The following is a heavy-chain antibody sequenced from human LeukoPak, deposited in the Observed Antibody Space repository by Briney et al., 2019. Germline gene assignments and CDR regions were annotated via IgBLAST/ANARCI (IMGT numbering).Heavy chain of an antibody. Sequence: PSETLSLTCTVSGGSISSSSYYWGWIRQPPGKGLEWIGSIYYSGSTYYNPSLKSRVTISVDTSKNQFSLKLSSVTAADTAVYYCARHLHASSYYYDSSGYYPEAGKIDYWGQGTLVTVSS. J-gene: IGHJ4*02. CDR1: GGSISSSSYY. CDR2: IYYSGST. V-gene: IGHV4-39*01. CDR3: ARHLHASSYYYDSSGYYPEAGKIDY. D-gene: IGHD3-22*01.